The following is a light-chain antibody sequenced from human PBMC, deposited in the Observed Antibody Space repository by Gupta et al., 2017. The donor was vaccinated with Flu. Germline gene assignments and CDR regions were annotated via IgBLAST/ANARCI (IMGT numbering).Light chain of an antibody. CDR3: MQVTHWPFYT. CDR1: QSHVDSDGRTY. J-gene: IGKJ2*01. Sequence: TLGQTASISCRSSQSHVDSDGRTYLHWFQQRPGQSPRRLIYEVSHRDSGVPDRFSGSGSGTDFILNINEGEAEDVGVYYCMQVTHWPFYTFGQGTKLEIK. CDR2: EVS. V-gene: IGKV2-30*01.